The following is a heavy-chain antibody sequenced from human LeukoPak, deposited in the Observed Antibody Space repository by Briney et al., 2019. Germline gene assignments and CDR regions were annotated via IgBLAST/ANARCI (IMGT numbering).Heavy chain of an antibody. CDR1: GFTFSSYG. V-gene: IGHV3-33*08. Sequence: GGSLRLSCAASGFTFSSYGMHWVRQAPGKGLEWVAVIWCDGSNKYYADSVKGRFTISRDNSKNTLYLQMNSLRAEDTAVYYCERQTTVTTKWYFDLWGRGTLVTVSS. J-gene: IGHJ2*01. D-gene: IGHD4-17*01. CDR3: ERQTTVTTKWYFDL. CDR2: IWCDGSNK.